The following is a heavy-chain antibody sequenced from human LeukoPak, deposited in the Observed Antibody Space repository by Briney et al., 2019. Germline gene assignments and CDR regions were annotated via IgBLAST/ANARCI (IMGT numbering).Heavy chain of an antibody. CDR1: GGSFSGYY. V-gene: IGHV4-34*01. Sequence: SETLSLTCAVYGGSFSGYYWSWIRQPPGKGLEWIGEINHSGSTNYNPSLKSRVTISVDTSKNQFSLKLSSVTAADTAVYYCAREMGRGIYDYWGQGTLVTVSS. CDR3: AREMGRGIYDY. D-gene: IGHD5-12*01. CDR2: INHSGST. J-gene: IGHJ4*02.